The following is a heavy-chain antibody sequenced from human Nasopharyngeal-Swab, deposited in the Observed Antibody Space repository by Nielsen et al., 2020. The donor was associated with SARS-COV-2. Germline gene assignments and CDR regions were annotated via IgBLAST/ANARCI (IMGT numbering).Heavy chain of an antibody. Sequence: SETLSLTCTVSGGSISSSSYYWGWIRQPPGKGLEWIGSIYYSGSTYYNPSLKSRVTISVDTSKNQFSLKLSSVTAADTAVCYCARGPTEVTMIVVVHFDYWGQGTLVTVSS. J-gene: IGHJ4*02. CDR2: IYYSGST. CDR3: ARGPTEVTMIVVVHFDY. CDR1: GGSISSSSYY. V-gene: IGHV4-39*01. D-gene: IGHD3-22*01.